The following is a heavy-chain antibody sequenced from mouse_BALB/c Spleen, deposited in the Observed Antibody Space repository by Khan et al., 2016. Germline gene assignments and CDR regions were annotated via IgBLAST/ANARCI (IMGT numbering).Heavy chain of an antibody. Sequence: LVESGPELKKPGKTVKISCKASGYTFTNYGMNWVKQAPGKGLKWMGWINTYSGESTYADDFKGRFAFSLETYANTAYLKINKLKNEDTATYFCARYRYYYGSSRYFDVWGAGTTVTVSS. CDR2: INTYSGES. V-gene: IGHV9-3-1*01. J-gene: IGHJ1*01. CDR3: ARYRYYYGSSRYFDV. D-gene: IGHD1-1*01. CDR1: GYTFTNYG.